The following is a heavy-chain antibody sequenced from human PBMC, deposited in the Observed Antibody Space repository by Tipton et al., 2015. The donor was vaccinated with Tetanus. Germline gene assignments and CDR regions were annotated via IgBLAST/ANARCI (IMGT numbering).Heavy chain of an antibody. V-gene: IGHV3-23*01. CDR3: ARSASPFDY. Sequence: SLRLSCAASGFAFSNFWMNWVRQAPGKGLEWVSAISASGDSTYYADFVKGRFIISRDTSKNTLYLQMNSLRAEDTAVYYCARSASPFDYWGQGTLVTVSS. CDR1: GFAFSNFW. J-gene: IGHJ4*02. CDR2: ISASGDST.